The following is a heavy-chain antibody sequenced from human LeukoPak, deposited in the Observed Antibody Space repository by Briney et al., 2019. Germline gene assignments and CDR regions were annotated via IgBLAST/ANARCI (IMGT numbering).Heavy chain of an antibody. CDR3: VKGGSYRPFDY. J-gene: IGHJ4*02. V-gene: IGHV3-23*01. CDR2: ISGGGQNI. CDR1: GITLSNYG. D-gene: IGHD3-16*02. Sequence: GGSLRLSCAVSGITLSNYGMSWVRQAPGQGLEWVSTISGGGQNIYYADSVKGRFTVSRDNSKNSLSLQMNSLRAEDTAVFYCVKGGSYRPFDYWGQGTLVTVSS.